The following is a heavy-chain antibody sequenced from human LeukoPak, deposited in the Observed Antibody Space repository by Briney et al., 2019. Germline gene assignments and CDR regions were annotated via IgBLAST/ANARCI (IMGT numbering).Heavy chain of an antibody. D-gene: IGHD1-26*01. J-gene: IGHJ3*02. CDR1: GGSISSGDNY. CDR2: IYYSGST. V-gene: IGHV4-30-4*01. Sequence: PSQTLSLTCTVSGGSISSGDNYWSWIRQPPGKGLEWIGYIYYSGSTYYNPSLKSRVTISVDTSNNQFSLNLRSVTAADTAVYYCATTTSGGDAFDIWGQGTMVTVSP. CDR3: ATTTSGGDAFDI.